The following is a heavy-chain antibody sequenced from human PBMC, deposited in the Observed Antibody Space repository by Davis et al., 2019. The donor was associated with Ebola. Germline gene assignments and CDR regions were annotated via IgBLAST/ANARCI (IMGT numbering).Heavy chain of an antibody. Sequence: PGGSLRLSCAASGFTLSSYAMYWVRQPPGKGLEWVALISYDGSNEYHADSVKGRFTISRDNSKNTLYLQMNSLRAEDTAVYYCARDPLHYYGSGSHFDYWGQGTLVTVSS. CDR3: ARDPLHYYGSGSHFDY. D-gene: IGHD3-10*01. J-gene: IGHJ4*02. V-gene: IGHV3-30-3*01. CDR1: GFTLSSYA. CDR2: ISYDGSNE.